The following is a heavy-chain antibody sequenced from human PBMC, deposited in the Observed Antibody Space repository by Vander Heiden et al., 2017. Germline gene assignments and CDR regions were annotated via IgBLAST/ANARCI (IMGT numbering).Heavy chain of an antibody. D-gene: IGHD3-9*01. V-gene: IGHV4-39*01. J-gene: IGHJ5*02. Sequence: QLQVQESGPGLVKPSETLSLTCMVSGGSISNNNYYWAWIRPPPGKGLEWIGSIFYAGSTYYNPSLKSRVIISVDTSRDQFSLKLSSVTAADTAVYFCARHLKYYDILTGYYRGGKWFDPWGQGTLVTVSS. CDR1: GGSISNNNYY. CDR3: ARHLKYYDILTGYYRGGKWFDP. CDR2: IFYAGST.